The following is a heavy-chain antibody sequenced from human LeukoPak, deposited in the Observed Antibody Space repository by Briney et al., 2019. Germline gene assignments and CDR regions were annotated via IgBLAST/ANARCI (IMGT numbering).Heavy chain of an antibody. CDR1: GASISSYY. CDR2: VYYSVST. D-gene: IGHD3-3*01. CDR3: ARQESGPYHYMDV. V-gene: IGHV4-59*08. J-gene: IGHJ6*03. Sequence: PSETLSLTCIVSGASISSYYWTWIRQAPGKGLEWIGYVYYSVSTNYNPSLKSRVSISQDTSKNQVSLTLNSVTAADTAVYYCARQESGPYHYMDVWGRGTAVTVSS.